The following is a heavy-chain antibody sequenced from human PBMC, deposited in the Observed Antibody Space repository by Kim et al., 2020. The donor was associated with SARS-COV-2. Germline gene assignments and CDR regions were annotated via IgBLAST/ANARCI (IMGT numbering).Heavy chain of an antibody. D-gene: IGHD4-17*01. CDR2: P. Sequence: PTYAQAFTGRFVFSLDTSVSTAYLQISSLKAEDTAVYYCSRRGDYGDYDYWGQGTLVTVSS. J-gene: IGHJ4*02. V-gene: IGHV7-4-1*02. CDR3: SRRGDYGDYDY.